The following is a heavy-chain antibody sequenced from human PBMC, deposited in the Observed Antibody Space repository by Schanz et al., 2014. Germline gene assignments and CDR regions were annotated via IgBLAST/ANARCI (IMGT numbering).Heavy chain of an antibody. CDR3: ARDAVALVPEYFMDV. D-gene: IGHD2-15*01. CDR1: GFTFSDYY. V-gene: IGHV3-11*06. J-gene: IGHJ6*03. CDR2: ISGSSIHK. Sequence: QVYLVESGGDLVKPGGSLRLSCAASGFTFSDYYMAWIRQAPGKGLEWVSHISGSSIHKNYADSVKGRFTISRDNSMNTLHLQMDGLRVEDTAVYYCARDAVALVPEYFMDVWGKGTPVTVSS.